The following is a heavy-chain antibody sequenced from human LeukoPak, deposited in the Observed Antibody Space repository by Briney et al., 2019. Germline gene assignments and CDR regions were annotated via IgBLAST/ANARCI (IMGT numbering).Heavy chain of an antibody. D-gene: IGHD4-23*01. V-gene: IGHV3-23*01. CDR1: GFTFSSYA. Sequence: GGSLRLSCAASGFTFSSYAMSWVRQAPGRGLEWVSAISGSGGSTYYADSVKGRFTVSRDSSKNTLYLQMNSLRAEDTAVYYCAKVSYGANFETNFFDYRGQGTLVTVSS. J-gene: IGHJ4*02. CDR2: ISGSGGST. CDR3: AKVSYGANFETNFFDY.